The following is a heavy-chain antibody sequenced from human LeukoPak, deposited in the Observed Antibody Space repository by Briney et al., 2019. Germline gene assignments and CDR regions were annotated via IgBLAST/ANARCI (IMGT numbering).Heavy chain of an antibody. CDR3: ARGVPYYYDSSGPSMGY. J-gene: IGHJ4*02. Sequence: GGSLRLSCAASGFTFSSYSMNWVRQAPGKGLEWVSSISSSSSYIYYADSVKGRFTISRDNAKNSLYLQMNSLRAEDTAVYYCARGVPYYYDSSGPSMGYWGQGTLVTVPS. CDR1: GFTFSSYS. D-gene: IGHD3-22*01. V-gene: IGHV3-21*01. CDR2: ISSSSSYI.